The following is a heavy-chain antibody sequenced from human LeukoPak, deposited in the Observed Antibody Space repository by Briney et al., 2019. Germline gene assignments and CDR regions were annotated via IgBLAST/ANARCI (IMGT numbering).Heavy chain of an antibody. J-gene: IGHJ4*02. V-gene: IGHV1-69*13. CDR1: GGTFSSYA. Sequence: GASVKVSCKTSGGTFSSYAISWVRQAPGQGLEWMGGIIPIFGTTNYAQKFQGRVTITADESTSTAYMELSSLRSEDTAVYYCARGPPQRYYYDSSGYYPFDYWGQGTLVTVSS. CDR2: IIPIFGTT. CDR3: ARGPPQRYYYDSSGYYPFDY. D-gene: IGHD3-22*01.